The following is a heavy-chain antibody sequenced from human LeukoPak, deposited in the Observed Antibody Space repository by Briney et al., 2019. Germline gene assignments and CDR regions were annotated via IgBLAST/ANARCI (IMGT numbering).Heavy chain of an antibody. CDR1: GFTFSSYG. Sequence: GGSLRLSCAASGFTFSSYGMHWVRQAPGKGLEWVAFIRYDGGNKYYADSVKGRFTISRDNSKNTLYLQMNSLRAEDTAVYYCAKEKGGSYPDWGQGTMVTVSS. J-gene: IGHJ3*01. D-gene: IGHD1-26*01. CDR3: AKEKGGSYPD. V-gene: IGHV3-30*02. CDR2: IRYDGGNK.